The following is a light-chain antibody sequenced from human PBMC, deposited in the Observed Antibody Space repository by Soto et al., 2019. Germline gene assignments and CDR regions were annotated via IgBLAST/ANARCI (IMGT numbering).Light chain of an antibody. CDR3: QQYNNWPPWT. V-gene: IGKV3-15*01. J-gene: IGKJ1*01. CDR2: GAS. CDR1: QSGSSSY. Sequence: ESVLRQSPDTLSLSPGERATLSCRAIQSGSSSYLAWYQQRPGQAPRLLIYGASTRATGIPARFSGSGSGTEFTLTISSLQSEDFAVYYCQQYNNWPPWTFGQGTK.